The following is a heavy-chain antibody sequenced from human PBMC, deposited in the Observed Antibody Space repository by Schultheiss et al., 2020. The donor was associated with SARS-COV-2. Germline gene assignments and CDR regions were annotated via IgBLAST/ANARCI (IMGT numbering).Heavy chain of an antibody. V-gene: IGHV5-51*01. D-gene: IGHD4-23*01. Sequence: GESLKISCKGSGYSFTSYWIGWVRQMPGKGLEWMGIIYPGDSDTRYSPSFQGQVTISADKSISTAYLQWSSLKASDTAMYYCAKALDYGGNSGEYFQHWGQGTLVTVSS. CDR3: AKALDYGGNSGEYFQH. J-gene: IGHJ1*01. CDR1: GYSFTSYW. CDR2: IYPGDSDT.